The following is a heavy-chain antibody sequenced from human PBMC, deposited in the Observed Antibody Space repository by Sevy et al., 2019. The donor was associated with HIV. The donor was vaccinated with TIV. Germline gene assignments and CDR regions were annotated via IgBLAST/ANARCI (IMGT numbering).Heavy chain of an antibody. J-gene: IGHJ6*02. CDR3: ARVYSSSWSWGYYYGMDV. D-gene: IGHD6-13*01. CDR2: INHSGST. V-gene: IGHV4-34*01. CDR1: GGSFSGYY. Sequence: SETLSLTCAVYGGSFSGYYWSLIRQPPGKGLEWIGEINHSGSTNYNPSLKSQVTISVDTSKNQFSLKLSSVTAADTAVYYCARVYSSSWSWGYYYGMDVWGQRTTVTVSS.